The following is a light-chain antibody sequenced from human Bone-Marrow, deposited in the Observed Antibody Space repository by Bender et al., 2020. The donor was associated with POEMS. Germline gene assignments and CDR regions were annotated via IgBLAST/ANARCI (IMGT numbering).Light chain of an antibody. CDR2: SHN. CDR1: DSNIGRNT. CDR3: AAWDDSLDGPI. J-gene: IGLJ2*01. Sequence: QSVLTQPPSASGTPGQRVTISCSGSDSNIGRNTVTWYQQFPGAAPKLVIYSHNKRPSGVPDRFSASKSGTSASLAISGLQSEDEADYYCAAWDDSLDGPIFGGGTKLTVL. V-gene: IGLV1-44*01.